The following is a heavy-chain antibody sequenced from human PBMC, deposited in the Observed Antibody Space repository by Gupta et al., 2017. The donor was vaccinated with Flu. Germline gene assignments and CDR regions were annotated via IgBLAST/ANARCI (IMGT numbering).Heavy chain of an antibody. V-gene: IGHV3-49*03. Sequence: EVQLVESGGGLVQPGRSLRLSCTASGFTFGDYAMSWFRQAPGKGLEWVGFIRSKAYGGTTEYAASVKGRFTISRDDSKSIAYLQMNSLKTEDTAVYYCTRPGESDPQLKYYYYGMDVWGQGTTVTVSS. CDR1: GFTFGDYA. CDR3: TRPGESDPQLKYYYYGMDV. J-gene: IGHJ6*02. CDR2: IRSKAYGGTT. D-gene: IGHD3-10*01.